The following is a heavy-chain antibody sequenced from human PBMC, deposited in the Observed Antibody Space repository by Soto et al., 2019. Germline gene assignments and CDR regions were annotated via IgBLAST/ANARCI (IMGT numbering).Heavy chain of an antibody. D-gene: IGHD6-13*01. CDR1: GGSISSGGYY. CDR2: IYYSGST. CDR3: ARGGIAAAAPPDY. Sequence: QVQLQESGPGLVKPSQTLSLTCTVSGGSISSGGYYWSWIRQHPGKGLEWIWYIYYSGSTYYNPSLKSRVTISVDTSKNQFSLKLSSVTAADTAVYYCARGGIAAAAPPDYWGQGTLVTVSS. J-gene: IGHJ4*02. V-gene: IGHV4-31*03.